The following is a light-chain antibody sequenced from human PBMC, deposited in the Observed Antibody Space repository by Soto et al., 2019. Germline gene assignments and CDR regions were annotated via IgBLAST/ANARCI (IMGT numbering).Light chain of an antibody. CDR1: QSVSYN. V-gene: IGKV3-15*01. CDR2: GAF. J-gene: IGKJ4*01. CDR3: QQYTKWPPLT. Sequence: EIVLTQSPATLSVSPGETATLSCRASQSVSYNLAWYQQKPGQGPRLLIYGAFTRATGIPARFSGSGSGTVFTLTISSLQSEDFAVYYCQQYTKWPPLTFGGGTKVEIK.